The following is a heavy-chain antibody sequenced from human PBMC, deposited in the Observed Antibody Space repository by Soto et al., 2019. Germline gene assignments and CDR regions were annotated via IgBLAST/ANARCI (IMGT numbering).Heavy chain of an antibody. J-gene: IGHJ4*02. CDR2: INHSGST. CDR1: GGSFSGYY. CDR3: AILSSIAALVEGDY. D-gene: IGHD6-6*01. V-gene: IGHV4-34*01. Sequence: QVQLQQWGAGLLKPSETLSLTCAVYGGSFSGYYWSWIRQPPGQGLEWIGEINHSGSTNYNPSLKSRVTIAVDTSKNQFSLKLSSVTAADTAVYYCAILSSIAALVEGDYWGQGTLVTVSS.